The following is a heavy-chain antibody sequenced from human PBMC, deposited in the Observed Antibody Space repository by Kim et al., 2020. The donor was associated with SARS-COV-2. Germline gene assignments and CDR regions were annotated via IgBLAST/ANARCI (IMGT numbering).Heavy chain of an antibody. D-gene: IGHD5-18*01. V-gene: IGHV1-69*13. CDR3: AREGYSYGYSWFDP. Sequence: SVKVSCKASGGTFSSYAISWVRQAPGQGLEWMGGIIPIFGTANYAQKFQGRVTITADESTSTAYMELSSLRSEDTAVYYCAREGYSYGYSWFDPWGQGTLVTVSS. CDR2: IIPIFGTA. J-gene: IGHJ5*02. CDR1: GGTFSSYA.